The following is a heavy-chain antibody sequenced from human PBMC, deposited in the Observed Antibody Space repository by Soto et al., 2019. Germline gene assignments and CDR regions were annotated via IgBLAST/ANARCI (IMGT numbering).Heavy chain of an antibody. D-gene: IGHD4-17*01. Sequence: ASVKVSCKASGYTITGCYMHWVRQARGQGLEWMGWVKPNSGGTNYAQKFQGWVTMTRDTSISTAYMELSRLRSDDTAVYYCARDYGDYPWYYYGMDVWGQGTTVTSP. CDR2: VKPNSGGT. CDR3: ARDYGDYPWYYYGMDV. V-gene: IGHV1-2*04. CDR1: GYTITGCY. J-gene: IGHJ6*02.